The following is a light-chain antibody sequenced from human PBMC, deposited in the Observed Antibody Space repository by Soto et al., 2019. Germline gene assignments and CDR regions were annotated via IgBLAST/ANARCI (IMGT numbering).Light chain of an antibody. Sequence: EIVLTQSPGTLSLSPGERATLSCRASQIVSSTYLAWFQQKPGQAPRLLIYGASTRATGIPDRFSGSGSGTDSPLTISGLEPEDFALYYCQQYGVTPPNSFGGGTKVEV. CDR1: QIVSSTY. CDR3: QQYGVTPPNS. V-gene: IGKV3-20*01. CDR2: GAS. J-gene: IGKJ4*01.